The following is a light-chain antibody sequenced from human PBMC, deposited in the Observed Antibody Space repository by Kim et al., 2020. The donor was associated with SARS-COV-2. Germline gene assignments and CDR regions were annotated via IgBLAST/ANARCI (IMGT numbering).Light chain of an antibody. V-gene: IGKV1-5*01. J-gene: IGKJ1*01. CDR2: DAS. CDR3: QQYLSYFS. Sequence: SASIGDTVTITCRGSQSIGRWLAWYQQKPGKAPNLLIYDASVLEGGVSSRFSGSGSGTEFTLTINSLHPDDFATYYCQQYLSYFSFGQGTKVDIK. CDR1: QSIGRW.